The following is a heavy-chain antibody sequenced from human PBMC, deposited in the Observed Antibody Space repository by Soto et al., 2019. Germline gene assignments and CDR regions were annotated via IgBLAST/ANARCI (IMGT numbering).Heavy chain of an antibody. J-gene: IGHJ4*01. Sequence: PGESLKISCNTSGYSFLNYWIGWVRQMPGKGLEWMGIIYPGDSDDRYSPSFQGQVTISADKSISTVYLQWSRLKASDTSMFYCEEDIVETSKDSSFNVWGQGTQVTVSS. CDR1: GYSFLNYW. V-gene: IGHV5-51*01. CDR2: IYPGDSDD. D-gene: IGHD5-12*01. CDR3: EEDIVETSKDSSFNV.